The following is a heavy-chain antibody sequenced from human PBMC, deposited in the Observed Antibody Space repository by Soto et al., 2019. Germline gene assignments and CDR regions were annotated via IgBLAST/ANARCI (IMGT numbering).Heavy chain of an antibody. CDR2: VYYNDDL. Sequence: QITLKESGPTLVKPTQTLTLTCTFSGFSLSTGAVGVGWIRQPPGEALEWLALVYYNDDLRFSPSLKDRLTITHDTSKTQVVLTLTNMDLVDTATYFCAHGRSVGSTYYFEYWGQGTLVPVSS. J-gene: IGHJ4*02. CDR3: AHGRSVGSTYYFEY. V-gene: IGHV2-5*01. CDR1: GFSLSTGAVG. D-gene: IGHD2-2*03.